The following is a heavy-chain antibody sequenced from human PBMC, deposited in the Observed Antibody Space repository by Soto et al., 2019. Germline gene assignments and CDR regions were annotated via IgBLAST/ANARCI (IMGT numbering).Heavy chain of an antibody. CDR1: GYTFTGNY. D-gene: IGHD6-25*01. V-gene: IGHV1-2*02. CDR2: VNPNGGGT. CDR3: ARGGAAWTYYYYGMDV. J-gene: IGHJ6*02. Sequence: QVQLVQSGAEVKKPGASVKVSCKASGYTFTGNYMHWVRQAPGQGLEWMGWVNPNGGGTILAQKFQGRVTLTRDTSISTAYMELTTLKSDDTAVYYCARGGAAWTYYYYGMDVWGQGTTVTVSS.